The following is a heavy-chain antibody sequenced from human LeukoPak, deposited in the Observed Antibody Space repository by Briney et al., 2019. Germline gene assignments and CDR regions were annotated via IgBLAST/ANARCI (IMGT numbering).Heavy chain of an antibody. Sequence: GGSLRLSCAASGFTFSSYSINWVRQAPGKGLEWVSSISSTSSYIYYADSVKGRFTISRDNSKNTLYLQMNSLRAEDTAVYYCARYTAMVTSPFYYYYYYMDVWGKGTTVTISS. CDR1: GFTFSSYS. J-gene: IGHJ6*03. V-gene: IGHV3-21*04. CDR2: ISSTSSYI. D-gene: IGHD5-18*01. CDR3: ARYTAMVTSPFYYYYYYMDV.